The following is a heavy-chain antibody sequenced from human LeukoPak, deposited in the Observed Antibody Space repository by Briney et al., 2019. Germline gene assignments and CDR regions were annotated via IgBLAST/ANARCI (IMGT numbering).Heavy chain of an antibody. Sequence: GASVKVSCKASGYTFTSYDINWVRQAAGQWLEWMGWMNPNSGNTGYAQKFQGRVTMTRNTSISTAYMELSSLRSEDTAVYYCARSRSGRLLYYYMDVWGKGTTVTVSS. CDR1: GYTFTSYD. CDR3: ARSRSGRLLYYYMDV. D-gene: IGHD6-19*01. J-gene: IGHJ6*03. CDR2: MNPNSGNT. V-gene: IGHV1-8*01.